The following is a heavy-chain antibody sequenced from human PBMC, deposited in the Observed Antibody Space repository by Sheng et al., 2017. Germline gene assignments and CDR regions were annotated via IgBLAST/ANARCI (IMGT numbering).Heavy chain of an antibody. CDR3: ASRRMATPKRGYYFDY. CDR2: IIPILGIA. Sequence: QVQLVQSGAEVKKPGSSVKVSCKASGGTFSSYTISWVRQAPGQGLEWMGRIIPILGIANYAQKFQGRVTITADKSTSTAYMELSSLRSEDTAVYYCASRRMATPKRGYYFDYWGQGTLVTVSS. V-gene: IGHV1-69*02. J-gene: IGHJ4*02. D-gene: IGHD5-12*01. CDR1: GGTFSSYT.